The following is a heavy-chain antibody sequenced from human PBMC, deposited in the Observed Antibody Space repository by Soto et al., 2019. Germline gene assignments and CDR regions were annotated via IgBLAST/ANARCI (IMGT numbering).Heavy chain of an antibody. J-gene: IGHJ4*02. Sequence: EVQLLESGGGLVQPGGSLRLSCAASGFTFSSYAMSWVRQAPGKGLQWVSGISADGGGTYYTDSVKGRFTISRDNSKNPLYLQINSLRAEDTPVYYCAKDIGMRRTSPDSWGQGPLVTVSS. CDR3: AKDIGMRRTSPDS. CDR2: ISADGGGT. V-gene: IGHV3-23*01. CDR1: GFTFSSYA.